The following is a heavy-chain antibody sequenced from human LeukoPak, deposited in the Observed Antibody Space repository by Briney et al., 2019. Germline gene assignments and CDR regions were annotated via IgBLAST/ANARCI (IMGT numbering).Heavy chain of an antibody. CDR2: IYASGSA. J-gene: IGHJ3*01. D-gene: IGHD5-24*01. CDR3: ARVFRKGAANYDGFDV. Sequence: PSETLSLTCTVSGGSISSGGYYWSWIRQPAEKGLEWIGRIYASGSANYNPSLKSRVTISIDTSKNQFSLKLTSVTAADTAVYYCARVFRKGAANYDGFDVWGQGTTVTVSS. V-gene: IGHV4-61*02. CDR1: GGSISSGGYY.